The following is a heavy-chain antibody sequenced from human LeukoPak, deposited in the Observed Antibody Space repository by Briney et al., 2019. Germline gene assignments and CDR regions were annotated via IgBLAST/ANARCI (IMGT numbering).Heavy chain of an antibody. CDR3: ASHRSGYYLYGMDV. J-gene: IGHJ6*02. V-gene: IGHV4-59*08. Sequence: SETLSLTCTVSGGSISSYYWSWIRQPPGKGLEWIGYIYYSGSTNYNPSLKSRVTISVDTSKNQFSLKLSSVTAADTAVYYCASHRSGYYLYGMDVWGQGTTVTVCS. CDR2: IYYSGST. CDR1: GGSISSYY. D-gene: IGHD3-22*01.